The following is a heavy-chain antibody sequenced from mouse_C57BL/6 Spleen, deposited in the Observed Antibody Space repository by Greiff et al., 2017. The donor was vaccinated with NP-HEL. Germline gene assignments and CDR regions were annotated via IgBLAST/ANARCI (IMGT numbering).Heavy chain of an antibody. CDR3: TRSGDGYYVYYAMDY. D-gene: IGHD2-3*01. J-gene: IGHJ4*01. CDR1: GYTFTSYW. Sequence: VQLQQSGTVLARPGASVKMSCKTSGYTFTSYWMHWVKQRPGQGLEWIGAIYPGNSDTSYNQKFKGKAKLTAVTSASTAYMELSSLTNEDSAVYYCTRSGDGYYVYYAMDYWGQGTSVTVSS. CDR2: IYPGNSDT. V-gene: IGHV1-5*01.